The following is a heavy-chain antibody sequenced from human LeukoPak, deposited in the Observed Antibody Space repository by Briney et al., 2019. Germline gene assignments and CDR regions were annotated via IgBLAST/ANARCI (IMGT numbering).Heavy chain of an antibody. J-gene: IGHJ4*02. CDR2: INHSGST. CDR3: ARGGRLRIDY. Sequence: SETLSLTCAVYGGSFSGYYWSWIRQPPGKGLEWIGEINHSGSTNYNPSLKSRVTISVDTSQTPFSLKLSSVTAADPAVYYCARGGRLRIDYWGQGTLVTVSS. CDR1: GGSFSGYY. V-gene: IGHV4-34*01. D-gene: IGHD4-17*01.